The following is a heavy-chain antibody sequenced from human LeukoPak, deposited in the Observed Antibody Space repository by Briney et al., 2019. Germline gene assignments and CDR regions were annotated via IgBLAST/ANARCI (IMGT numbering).Heavy chain of an antibody. CDR2: IYSGGNT. D-gene: IGHD1-26*01. J-gene: IGHJ5*02. V-gene: IGHV3-53*01. CDR1: VFTVSSNY. Sequence: GGSLRLSCAASVFTVSSNYISWVRQAPGEGLEWVLVIYSGGNTYYSDSVKGRFTISSDNSKNTLYLHMISLRADDTAVYYCAKTIVGVTNWFDPWGQGTLVTVSS. CDR3: AKTIVGVTNWFDP.